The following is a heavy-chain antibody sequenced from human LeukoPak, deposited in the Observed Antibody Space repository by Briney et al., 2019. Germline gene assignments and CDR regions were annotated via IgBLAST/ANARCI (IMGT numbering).Heavy chain of an antibody. Sequence: ASVKVSCKASGGTFSSYASSWVRQAPGQGLEWMGGIIPIFGTANYAQKFQGRVTITTDESTSTDYMALSSLRSEDTAVYYCARVVLGYCSSTSCSTGWFAPWGQGNLVTVSS. V-gene: IGHV1-69*05. CDR3: ARVVLGYCSSTSCSTGWFAP. CDR2: IIPIFGTA. J-gene: IGHJ5*02. D-gene: IGHD2-2*01. CDR1: GGTFSSYA.